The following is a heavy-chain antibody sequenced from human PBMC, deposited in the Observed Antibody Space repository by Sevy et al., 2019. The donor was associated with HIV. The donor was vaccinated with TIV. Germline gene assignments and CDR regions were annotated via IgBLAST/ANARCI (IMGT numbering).Heavy chain of an antibody. V-gene: IGHV3-30-3*01. CDR1: GFTFSSYA. CDR2: ISYDGSNK. CDR3: ARESVLFGEFLNYGMDV. D-gene: IGHD3-10*01. Sequence: GGSLRLSCAASGFTFSSYAMHWVRQAPGKGLEWVAVISYDGSNKYYADSVKGRFTISRDNSKNTLYLQRNSLRAEDTAVYYCARESVLFGEFLNYGMDVWGQGTTVTVSS. J-gene: IGHJ6*02.